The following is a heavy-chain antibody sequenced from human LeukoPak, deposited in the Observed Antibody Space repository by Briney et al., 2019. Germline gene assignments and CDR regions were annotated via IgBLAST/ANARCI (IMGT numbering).Heavy chain of an antibody. CDR3: ARRFDKRGGGIFDY. CDR1: GYSFTTYW. J-gene: IGHJ4*02. CDR2: IYPADSTA. V-gene: IGHV5-51*01. D-gene: IGHD3-16*01. Sequence: GESLKISCKASGYSFTTYWIGWVRQMPGKGLEWMGIIYPADSTAHYSPSFQGQVTISVDKSINTAYLQWSRLKASDTAMYYCARRFDKRGGGIFDYWGQGTLVTVSS.